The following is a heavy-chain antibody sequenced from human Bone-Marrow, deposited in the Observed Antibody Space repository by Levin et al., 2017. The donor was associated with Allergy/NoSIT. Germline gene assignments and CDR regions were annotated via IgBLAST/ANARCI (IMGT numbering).Heavy chain of an antibody. CDR2: INSDGSSI. Sequence: GESLKISCAASGFTFRTYWMHWVRQAPGEGLVWVSRINSDGSSISYADPVKGRFTISRDNSKNTLYLQMSSLRAEDTAIYYCARGPSGGGYDVGDYWGQGTLVTVSS. D-gene: IGHD1-26*01. CDR3: ARGPSGGGYDVGDY. V-gene: IGHV3-74*01. J-gene: IGHJ4*02. CDR1: GFTFRTYW.